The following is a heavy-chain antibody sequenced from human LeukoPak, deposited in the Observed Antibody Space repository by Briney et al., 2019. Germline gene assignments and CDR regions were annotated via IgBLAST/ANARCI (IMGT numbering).Heavy chain of an antibody. CDR3: ARNSRLWTYLDY. CDR2: ISGSGTTT. CDR1: GFTLTSYA. V-gene: IGHV3-23*01. Sequence: GGSLRLSCAASGFTLTSYALSWVRQAPGKGLECVSAISGSGTTTYYADSVKGRFTVSRDNSQNTLYLQMNSLRADDSAVYYCARNSRLWTYLDYWGQGTLVTVSS. D-gene: IGHD2/OR15-2a*01. J-gene: IGHJ4*02.